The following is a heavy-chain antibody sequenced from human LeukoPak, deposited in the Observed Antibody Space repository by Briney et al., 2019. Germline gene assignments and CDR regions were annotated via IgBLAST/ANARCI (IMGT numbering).Heavy chain of an antibody. CDR2: IGYDGRNK. J-gene: IGHJ4*02. CDR3: ARDRRGYDPEGVY. CDR1: GFTFSSYG. V-gene: IGHV3-30*02. D-gene: IGHD5-12*01. Sequence: GGSLRLSCAASGFTFSSYGMHWVRQAPGKGLEWMAFIGYDGRNKYYAGSVKGRFSISRDNPKNTVYLQMNSPRAEDTAVYYCARDRRGYDPEGVYWGQGTLVTVSS.